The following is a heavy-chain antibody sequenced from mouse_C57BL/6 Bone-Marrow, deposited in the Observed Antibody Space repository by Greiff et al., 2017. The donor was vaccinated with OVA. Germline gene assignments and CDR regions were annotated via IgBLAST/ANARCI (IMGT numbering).Heavy chain of an antibody. Sequence: VMLVESGAELARPGASVKLSCKASGYTFTSYGISWVKQRTGQGLEWIGEIYPRSGNTYYNEKFKGKATLTADKSSSTAYMELRSLTSEDSAVYFCADLLLRYGFAYWGQGTLVTVSA. V-gene: IGHV1-81*01. CDR1: GYTFTSYG. D-gene: IGHD1-1*01. CDR2: IYPRSGNT. J-gene: IGHJ3*01. CDR3: ADLLLRYGFAY.